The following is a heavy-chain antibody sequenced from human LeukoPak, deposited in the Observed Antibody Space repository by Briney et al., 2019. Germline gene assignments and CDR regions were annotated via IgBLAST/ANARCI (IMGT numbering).Heavy chain of an antibody. J-gene: IGHJ4*02. Sequence: SETLSLTCAVYGGSFSGYYWSWIRQPPGKGLECIGEINHSGSTNYNPSLKSRVTISVYTSKNQFSLKLSSVTAADTAVYYCAGLSDHSSGWYPSDYWGQGTLVTVSS. CDR3: AGLSDHSSGWYPSDY. CDR1: GGSFSGYY. V-gene: IGHV4-34*01. CDR2: INHSGST. D-gene: IGHD6-19*01.